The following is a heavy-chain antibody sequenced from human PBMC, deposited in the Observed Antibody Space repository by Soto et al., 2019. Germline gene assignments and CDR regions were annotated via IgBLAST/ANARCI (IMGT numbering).Heavy chain of an antibody. Sequence: QVQLVQSGAEVKKPGSSVKVSCKASGGTFSSYAISWVRQAPGQGLEWMGGIIPIFGTANYAQKFQGRVTITADESTSTAYMELSSLRHEDTAVYYCAREGGSGNYRYYAMDVWGQGTTVTVSS. D-gene: IGHD3-10*01. CDR2: IIPIFGTA. CDR1: GGTFSSYA. V-gene: IGHV1-69*12. J-gene: IGHJ6*02. CDR3: AREGGSGNYRYYAMDV.